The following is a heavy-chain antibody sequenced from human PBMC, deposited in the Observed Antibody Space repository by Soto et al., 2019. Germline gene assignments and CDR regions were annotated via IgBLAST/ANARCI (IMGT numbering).Heavy chain of an antibody. J-gene: IGHJ5*02. D-gene: IGHD3-3*01. Sequence: ASVMVSCKASGYTFTSYGISWVLQAPGQGLEWMGWISAYNGNTNYAQKLQGRVTMTTDTSTSTAYMELRSLRSDDAAVYYCARGLRSLGDRWFDPWGQGTLVTVSS. CDR2: ISAYNGNT. CDR3: ARGLRSLGDRWFDP. V-gene: IGHV1-18*01. CDR1: GYTFTSYG.